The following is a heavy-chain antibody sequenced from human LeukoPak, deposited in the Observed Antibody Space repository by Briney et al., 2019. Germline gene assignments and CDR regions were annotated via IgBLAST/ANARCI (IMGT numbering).Heavy chain of an antibody. J-gene: IGHJ4*02. CDR2: IYYSGST. D-gene: IGHD3-3*01. V-gene: IGHV4-39*07. Sequence: SETLSLTCTVSGGSISSGSYYWGWIRQPPGKGLEWIGSIYYSGSTYYNPSLKSRVTMSVEVSKNQFSLELRSVTAADTAVYYCARVKVLRFLEWFLDFWGQGALVTVSS. CDR1: GGSISSGSYY. CDR3: ARVKVLRFLEWFLDF.